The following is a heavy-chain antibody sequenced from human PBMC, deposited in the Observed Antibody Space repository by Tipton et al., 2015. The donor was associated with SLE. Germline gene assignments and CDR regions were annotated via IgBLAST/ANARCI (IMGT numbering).Heavy chain of an antibody. D-gene: IGHD3-3*01. CDR3: AKASRGQYESWSGHFDE. CDR2: IYSGGNT. J-gene: IGHJ4*02. Sequence: GSLRLSCAASGLSFSNYAMSWVRQAPGKGLEWVSIIYSGGNTYYVESVEGRFTISRDNSDNTLYVRMNNLRVEDTAIYYCAKASRGQYESWSGHFDEWGRGTLVTVSS. V-gene: IGHV3-23*03. CDR1: GLSFSNYA.